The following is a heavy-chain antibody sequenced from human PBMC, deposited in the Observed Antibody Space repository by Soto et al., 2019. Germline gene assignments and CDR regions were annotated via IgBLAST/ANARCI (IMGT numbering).Heavy chain of an antibody. J-gene: IGHJ6*02. CDR2: IYHSGST. CDR1: GGSISSSNW. D-gene: IGHD3-10*02. V-gene: IGHV4-4*02. CDR3: ASVRGGYYYAMDV. Sequence: QVQLQESGPGLVKPSGTLSLTCAVSGGSISSSNWWSWVRQPPGKGLEWIGEIYHSGSTNYNPSLKRRVTRAVDKSQHQFSLKLSSVTAADTAVYYCASVRGGYYYAMDVWGQGTTVTVSS.